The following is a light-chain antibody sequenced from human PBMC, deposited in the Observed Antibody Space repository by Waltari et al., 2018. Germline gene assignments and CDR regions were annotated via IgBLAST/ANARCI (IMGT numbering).Light chain of an antibody. Sequence: EFVLPQSSATPSLSPGEIAILSCRATQSVSSYLAWYQQKPGQAPRLLIYDASNRATGIPARFSGSGSGTDFTLTISSLEPEDFAVYYCQQRSNWPTFGQGTKLEIK. CDR1: QSVSSY. CDR2: DAS. CDR3: QQRSNWPT. J-gene: IGKJ2*01. V-gene: IGKV3-11*01.